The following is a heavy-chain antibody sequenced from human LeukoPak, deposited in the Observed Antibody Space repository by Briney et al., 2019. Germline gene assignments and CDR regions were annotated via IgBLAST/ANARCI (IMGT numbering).Heavy chain of an antibody. V-gene: IGHV4-59*12. Sequence: SETLSLTCTVSGGSISTYYWSWIRQPPGQGLEWIGEISLTGLTHYNPSLESRVTVSLDKSKNQLSLNLTSVTAADTAVYYCSRENGAFSPFGYWGQGTLVTVLS. CDR2: ISLTGLT. CDR1: GGSISTYY. CDR3: SRENGAFSPFGY. J-gene: IGHJ4*02. D-gene: IGHD2-8*01.